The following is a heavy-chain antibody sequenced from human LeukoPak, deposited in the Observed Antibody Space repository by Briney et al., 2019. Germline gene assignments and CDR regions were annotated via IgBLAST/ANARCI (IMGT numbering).Heavy chain of an antibody. D-gene: IGHD1-1*01. CDR2: IYHSGST. J-gene: IGHJ4*02. CDR3: ASGPRTNWARFDY. CDR1: GDSISSYY. Sequence: SETLSLTCTVSGDSISSYYWSWIRQPPGKGLEWIGYIYHSGSTNYNPSLKSRVTISVDTSKNQFSLKLSSVTAADTAVYYCASGPRTNWARFDYWGQGTQVTVSS. V-gene: IGHV4-59*01.